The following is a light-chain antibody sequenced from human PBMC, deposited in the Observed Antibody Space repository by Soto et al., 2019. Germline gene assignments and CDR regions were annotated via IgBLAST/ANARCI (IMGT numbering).Light chain of an antibody. J-gene: IGLJ1*01. V-gene: IGLV3-1*01. CDR1: KLGEKY. Sequence: SYELTQPPSVSVSPGQTASITCSGDKLGEKYASWYQQKPGQSPVLVIYEDTKRPSGIPERFSGSNSGNTATLTIRGAQAMDEADYYCQAWDSNTYVFGTGTKVTVL. CDR2: EDT. CDR3: QAWDSNTYV.